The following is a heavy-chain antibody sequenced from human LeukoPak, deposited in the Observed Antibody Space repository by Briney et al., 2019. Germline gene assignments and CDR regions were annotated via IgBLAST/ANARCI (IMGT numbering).Heavy chain of an antibody. CDR3: ARDLRGGWYYFDY. CDR1: GGSMSGYF. D-gene: IGHD6-19*01. CDR2: IYYSGST. Sequence: PSETLSLTCTVSGGSMSGYFWSWIRQPPGKGLEWIGHIYYSGSTNYNPSLKSRVTISVDTSNNQFSLRLTSVTAADTAVYYCARDLRGGWYYFDYWGQETLVTVSS. J-gene: IGHJ4*02. V-gene: IGHV4-59*12.